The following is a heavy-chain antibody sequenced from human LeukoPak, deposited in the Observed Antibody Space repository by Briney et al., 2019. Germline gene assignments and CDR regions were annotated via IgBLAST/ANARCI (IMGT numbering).Heavy chain of an antibody. CDR3: AKQYSSSWHYFDY. CDR1: GFTFSSYA. D-gene: IGHD6-13*01. CDR2: ISGSGST. Sequence: AGGSLRLSCAASGFTFSSYAMSWVRQAPGKGLEWVSAISGSGSTYYADSVKGRFTIPRDNSKNTLYLQMNSLRAEDTAVYHCAKQYSSSWHYFDYWGQGTLVTVSS. J-gene: IGHJ4*02. V-gene: IGHV3-23*01.